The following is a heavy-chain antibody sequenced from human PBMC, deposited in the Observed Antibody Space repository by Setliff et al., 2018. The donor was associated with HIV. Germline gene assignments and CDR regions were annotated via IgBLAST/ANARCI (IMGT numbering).Heavy chain of an antibody. V-gene: IGHV4-39*01. CDR3: ARNRPYGSGSYSDY. CDR1: GGSISSISYY. D-gene: IGHD3-10*01. J-gene: IGHJ4*02. CDR2: IYYSGST. Sequence: KASETLSLTCTVSGGSISSISYYWGWIRQPPGKGLEWIGSIYYSGSTYYNPSLKSRVTISVDTSKNQFSLKLRSVTAADTAVYFCARNRPYGSGSYSDYWGQGTLVTVSS.